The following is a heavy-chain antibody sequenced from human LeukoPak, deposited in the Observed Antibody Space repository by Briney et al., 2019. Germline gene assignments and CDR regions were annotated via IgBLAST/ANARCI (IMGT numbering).Heavy chain of an antibody. V-gene: IGHV5-10-1*01. CDR2: IDPSDSYT. CDR3: AILGYCSGGSCQYYFDY. J-gene: IGHJ4*02. CDR1: GYSFPSYW. Sequence: PGESPKISRKGSGYSFPSYWISWVRQMPGKGMEWMGRIDPSDSYTNYSPSFQGHVTISADKSISTAYLQWSSLKASDTAMYYCAILGYCSGGSCQYYFDYWGQGTLVTVSS. D-gene: IGHD2-15*01.